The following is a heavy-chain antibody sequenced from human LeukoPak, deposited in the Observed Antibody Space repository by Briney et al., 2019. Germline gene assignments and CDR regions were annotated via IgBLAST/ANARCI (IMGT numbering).Heavy chain of an antibody. J-gene: IGHJ4*02. V-gene: IGHV7-4-1*02. D-gene: IGHD3-10*01. Sequence: ASVKVSCKASGYTFTSYAMNWVRQAPGQGLEWMGWINTNTGNPTYAQGFTGRFVFSLDTSVSTAYLQISSLKAEDTAVYYCASQEGTTMVRGVFEVVNWGQGTLVTVSS. CDR1: GYTFTSYA. CDR2: INTNTGNP. CDR3: ASQEGTTMVRGVFEVVN.